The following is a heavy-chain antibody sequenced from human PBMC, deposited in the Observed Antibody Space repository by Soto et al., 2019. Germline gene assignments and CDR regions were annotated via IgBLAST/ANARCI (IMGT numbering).Heavy chain of an antibody. CDR2: IYPGDSDT. CDR1: GYSFTTYW. D-gene: IGHD1-26*01. Sequence: GESLISCKGSGYSFTTYWIGWVRQMPGKGLEWMGIIYPGDSDTRYGPSFRGQVTISADKSISTAYLQWSSLKASDTAMYYCASPRYSGSYYDAFDLWGQGTMVTVSS. CDR3: ASPRYSGSYYDAFDL. V-gene: IGHV5-51*01. J-gene: IGHJ3*01.